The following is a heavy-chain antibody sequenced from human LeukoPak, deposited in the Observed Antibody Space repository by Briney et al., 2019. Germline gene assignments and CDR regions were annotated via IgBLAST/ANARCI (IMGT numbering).Heavy chain of an antibody. CDR2: ISYDGSNK. CDR1: GFTFSSYA. J-gene: IGHJ4*02. CDR3: SGSYGGSDY. Sequence: GGSLRLSCAASGFTFSSYAMHWVRQAPGKGLEWVAVISYDGSNKYYADSVKGRFTISRDNSKNTLYLQMNSLRAEDTAVYYCSGSYGGSDYWGQGTLVTASS. D-gene: IGHD1-26*01. V-gene: IGHV3-30*04.